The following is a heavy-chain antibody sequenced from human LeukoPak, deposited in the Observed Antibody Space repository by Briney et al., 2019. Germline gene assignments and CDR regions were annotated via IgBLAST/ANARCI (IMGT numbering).Heavy chain of an antibody. CDR2: ISGRGGGT. D-gene: IGHD3-16*01. V-gene: IGHV3-23*01. Sequence: GGSLRLACAASGFTFSNYAMSWVRQAPGEGLEWVSSISGRGGGTYYADSMKGRFTISRDNSKSTLYLQMNSLRAEDTAVYSCAKEGGQYYFDSWGQGTLVTVSS. CDR3: AKEGGQYYFDS. J-gene: IGHJ4*02. CDR1: GFTFSNYA.